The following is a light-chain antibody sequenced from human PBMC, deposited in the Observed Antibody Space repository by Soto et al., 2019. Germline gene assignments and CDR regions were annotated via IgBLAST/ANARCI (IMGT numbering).Light chain of an antibody. Sequence: EVVLTQSPGTLSLSPGERATLSCRASQSVTSRSLAWYQQKPGQAPRPLMYDPYNRATGIPARFSGSGSGTDFTLTISSLEPEDSAVYYCQQHHIWLTFGGGTKVDIK. CDR2: DPY. J-gene: IGKJ4*01. V-gene: IGKV3D-20*02. CDR3: QQHHIWLT. CDR1: QSVTSRS.